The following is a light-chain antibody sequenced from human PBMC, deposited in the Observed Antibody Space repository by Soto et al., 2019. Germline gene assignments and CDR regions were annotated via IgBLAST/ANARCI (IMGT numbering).Light chain of an antibody. Sequence: VLTPSPGTLSLSPGERATLSCRASHSVSRTYLAWYQQKPGQAPRLLMYGASDRATGTPGRFSGSGSRTDFTLTISGLEPEDFAVYYCQQYNSWPPITFGQGTRLEIK. J-gene: IGKJ5*01. CDR3: QQYNSWPPIT. CDR2: GAS. V-gene: IGKV3-20*01. CDR1: HSVSRTY.